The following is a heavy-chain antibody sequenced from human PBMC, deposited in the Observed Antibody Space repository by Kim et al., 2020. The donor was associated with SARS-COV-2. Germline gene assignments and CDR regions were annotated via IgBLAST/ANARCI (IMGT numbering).Heavy chain of an antibody. Sequence: ASVKVSCKASGYTFSDYYLHWVRQAPGQGLEWMGRINPITGGTNYAQKFQGRVTMTRDTSINTAYMELSSLTSDDTAVYYCARPQTASRSNWFDPWGQGT. CDR1: GYTFSDYY. CDR3: ARPQTASRSNWFDP. V-gene: IGHV1-2*06. CDR2: INPITGGT. J-gene: IGHJ5*02.